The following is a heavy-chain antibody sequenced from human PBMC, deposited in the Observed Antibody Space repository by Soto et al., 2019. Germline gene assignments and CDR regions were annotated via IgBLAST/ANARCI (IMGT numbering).Heavy chain of an antibody. CDR1: GFTFSNYV. CDR2: ISNSGGST. V-gene: IGHV3-23*01. Sequence: PGGSLRLSCAASGFTFSNYVRSWVRQAPGKGLEWVSAISNSGGSTYYADSVKGRFTISRDNSKNTLYLQMNSLRAEDTAVYYCAGGRRITIFGVVNGMDVWGQGTTVTVSS. J-gene: IGHJ6*02. CDR3: AGGRRITIFGVVNGMDV. D-gene: IGHD3-3*01.